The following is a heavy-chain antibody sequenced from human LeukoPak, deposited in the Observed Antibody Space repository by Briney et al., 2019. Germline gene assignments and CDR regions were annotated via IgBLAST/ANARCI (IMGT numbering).Heavy chain of an antibody. J-gene: IGHJ4*02. CDR1: GYTFTSYD. Sequence: ASVKVSCKASGYTFTSYDINWVRQATGQGLEWMGWMNPNSGNTGYAQKFQGRVTMTRDTSISTAYMELSRLRSDDTAVYYCARGYNRGYDFWSGYYRIDYWGQGTLVSVSS. CDR2: MNPNSGNT. CDR3: ARGYNRGYDFWSGYYRIDY. D-gene: IGHD3-3*01. V-gene: IGHV1-8*01.